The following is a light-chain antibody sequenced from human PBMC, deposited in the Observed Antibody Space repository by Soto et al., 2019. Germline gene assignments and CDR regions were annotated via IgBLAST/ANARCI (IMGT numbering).Light chain of an antibody. CDR3: SSYISSSTRV. CDR2: EVT. J-gene: IGLJ1*01. CDR1: SSDVGGYNY. V-gene: IGLV2-14*01. Sequence: QSVLTQPASESGSPGQSIAMSGTGSSSDVGGYNYVDWYQQHPGKAPQPIIYEVTNRPSGVSNRFSGYKSGNTASLTISGLQAEDEADYYCSSYISSSTRVFGTGTKVTVL.